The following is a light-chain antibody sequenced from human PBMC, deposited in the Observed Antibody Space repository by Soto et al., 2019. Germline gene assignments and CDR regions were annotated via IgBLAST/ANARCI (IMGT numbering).Light chain of an antibody. CDR3: QKYDTART. CDR2: AAS. Sequence: DVQMTQSPSSLSASVGDRVTITFRASHDIRNYLAWYQHKPGKVPKLLIFAASTLQSGAPSRFSGSGYGTDFTLTISSLQPGDVATYYCQKYDTARTFGQGTKVDIK. V-gene: IGKV1-27*01. CDR1: HDIRNY. J-gene: IGKJ1*01.